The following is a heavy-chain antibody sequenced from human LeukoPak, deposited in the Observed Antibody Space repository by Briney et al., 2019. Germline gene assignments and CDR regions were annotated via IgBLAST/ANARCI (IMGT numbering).Heavy chain of an antibody. V-gene: IGHV3-30*18. CDR2: ISYDGSNK. D-gene: IGHD3-22*01. Sequence: PGGSLRLSCAASGFTFSSYGMHWVRQAPGKGLEWVAVISYDGSNKYYADSVKGRFTISRDNSKNTLYLQMNSLRAEDPAVYYCAKDGAPYSFYDSSGYFDYWGQGPLVTVSS. CDR1: GFTFSSYG. CDR3: AKDGAPYSFYDSSGYFDY. J-gene: IGHJ4*02.